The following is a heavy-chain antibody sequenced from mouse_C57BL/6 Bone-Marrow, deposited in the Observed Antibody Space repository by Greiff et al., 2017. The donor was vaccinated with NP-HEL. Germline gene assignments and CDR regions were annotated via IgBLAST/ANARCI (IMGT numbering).Heavy chain of an antibody. Sequence: EVQLQQSGPELVKPGASVKISCKASGYTFTDYYMNWVKQSHGKSLEWIGDINPNNGGTSYNQKFKGKATLTVDKSSSTAYMELRSLTSEDSAVYYCASHSNYFDYWGQGTTLTVSS. CDR3: ASHSNYFDY. J-gene: IGHJ2*01. D-gene: IGHD2-5*01. V-gene: IGHV1-26*01. CDR2: INPNNGGT. CDR1: GYTFTDYY.